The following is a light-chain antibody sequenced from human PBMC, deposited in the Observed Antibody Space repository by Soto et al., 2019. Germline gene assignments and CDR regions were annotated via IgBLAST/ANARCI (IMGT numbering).Light chain of an antibody. Sequence: QSSLTQPPSASGSPGQSVTISCTGTSSDVGGYNFVSWYQHHPGKAPKIIIFEVSDRPSGVSNRFSGSKSGSTASLTISGLQSEDEADYYCSSYTSMTTLVFGTGTKVTVL. J-gene: IGLJ1*01. CDR1: SSDVGGYNF. V-gene: IGLV2-14*01. CDR3: SSYTSMTTLV. CDR2: EVS.